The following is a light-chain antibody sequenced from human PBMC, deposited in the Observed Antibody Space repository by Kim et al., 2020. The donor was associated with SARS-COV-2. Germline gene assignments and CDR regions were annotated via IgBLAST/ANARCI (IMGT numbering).Light chain of an antibody. Sequence: SPLSDPVGGRVTIPCRASQSISGWLSWYQQKPGKAPKLLIYHASSLESGVPSRFSGSGSGTEFTLTINSLQPEDFATYYCQHLGTFGLGTKVDIK. CDR1: QSISGW. CDR2: HAS. V-gene: IGKV1-5*01. CDR3: QHLGT. J-gene: IGKJ1*01.